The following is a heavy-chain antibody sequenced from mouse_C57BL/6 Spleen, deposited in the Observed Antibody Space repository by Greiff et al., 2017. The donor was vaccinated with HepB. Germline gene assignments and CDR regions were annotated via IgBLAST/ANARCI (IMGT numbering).Heavy chain of an antibody. D-gene: IGHD1-1*01. CDR2: IYPGDGDT. Sequence: VQLQQSGAELVKPGASVKISCKASGYAFSSYWMNWVKQRPGKGLEWIGQIYPGDGDTNYNGKFKGKATLTADKSSSTAYMQLSSLTSEDSAVYFCAREGLLRRYFDGWGTGTTVTVSS. J-gene: IGHJ1*03. CDR1: GYAFSSYW. V-gene: IGHV1-80*01. CDR3: AREGLLRRYFDG.